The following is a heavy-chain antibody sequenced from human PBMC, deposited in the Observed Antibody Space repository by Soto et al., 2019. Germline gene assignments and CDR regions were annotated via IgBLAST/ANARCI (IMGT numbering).Heavy chain of an antibody. CDR1: GGTFSTYT. Sequence: QVHLEQSGAEVKKPGSSVKVSCKAAGGTFSTYTLIWVRQAPGQGLEWMGRIIPMLTVTNSAQKVQGRVTPTAGKATRTACRELTSLTAEDTAVYYWAIGSGSAETFDVWGQGTMVTVSS. D-gene: IGHD6-19*01. V-gene: IGHV1-69*02. J-gene: IGHJ3*01. CDR3: AIGSGSAETFDV. CDR2: IIPMLTVT.